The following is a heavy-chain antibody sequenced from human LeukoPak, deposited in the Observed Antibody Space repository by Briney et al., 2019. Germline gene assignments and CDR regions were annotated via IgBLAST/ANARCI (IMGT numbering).Heavy chain of an antibody. Sequence: ASVKVSCKVSGYTLTDLSMHWVRQAPGKGLEWMGGFDPEDGETIYAQKFQGRVTMTEDTSTDTAYMELSSLRSEDTAVYYCATDFRWYYDSSGSNDAFDIWGQGTMVTVSS. CDR2: FDPEDGET. V-gene: IGHV1-24*01. CDR3: ATDFRWYYDSSGSNDAFDI. J-gene: IGHJ3*02. D-gene: IGHD3-22*01. CDR1: GYTLTDLS.